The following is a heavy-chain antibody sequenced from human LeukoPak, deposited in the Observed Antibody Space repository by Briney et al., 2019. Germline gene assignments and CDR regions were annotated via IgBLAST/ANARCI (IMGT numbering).Heavy chain of an antibody. D-gene: IGHD3-16*01. CDR2: IHSSGST. Sequence: SETLSLTCTVSGFSITTYYWSWIRQSPGNGLEWIGQIHSSGSTTYNPSLKSRVTISVDTSKNQFSLHLSSVTAADTAVYYCARVSLITFGGPFDYWGQGTLVTVSS. CDR1: GFSITTYY. J-gene: IGHJ4*02. V-gene: IGHV4-4*09. CDR3: ARVSLITFGGPFDY.